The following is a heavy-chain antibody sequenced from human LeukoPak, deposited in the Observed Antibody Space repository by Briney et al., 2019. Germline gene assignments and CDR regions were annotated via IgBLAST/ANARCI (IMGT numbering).Heavy chain of an antibody. D-gene: IGHD1-26*01. CDR2: IKSKTDGGTT. Sequence: GSLRLSCAASGFTFSDAWMSWVRQAPGKGQEWVGRIKSKTDGGTTDYAAPVKGRFTISRDDSKNTLYLQMNSLKTEDTDVYYCTTRGGSFSIFDYWGQGTLVTVSS. V-gene: IGHV3-15*01. CDR1: GFTFSDAW. CDR3: TTRGGSFSIFDY. J-gene: IGHJ4*02.